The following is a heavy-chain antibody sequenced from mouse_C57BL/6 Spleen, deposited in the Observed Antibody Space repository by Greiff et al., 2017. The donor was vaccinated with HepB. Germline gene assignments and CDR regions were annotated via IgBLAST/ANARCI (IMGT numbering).Heavy chain of an antibody. CDR3: ARQLAYFDV. V-gene: IGHV1-42*01. J-gene: IGHJ1*03. CDR2: INPSTGGT. D-gene: IGHD4-1*02. Sequence: VQLQQSGPELVKPGASVKISCKASGYSFTGYYMNWVKQSPEKSLEWIGEINPSTGGTTYNQKFKAKATLTVDKSSSTAYMQLKSLTSEDSAVYYCARQLAYFDVWGTGTTVTVSS. CDR1: GYSFTGYY.